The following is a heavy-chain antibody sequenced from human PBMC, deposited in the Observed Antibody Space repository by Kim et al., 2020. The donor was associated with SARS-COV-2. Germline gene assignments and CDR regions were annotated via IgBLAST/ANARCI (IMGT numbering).Heavy chain of an antibody. J-gene: IGHJ4*02. CDR3: TTGEGLEYYFDY. V-gene: IGHV3-15*01. CDR1: GFTFSNAW. Sequence: GGSLRLYCAASGFTFSNAWMSWVRQAPGKGLEWVGRIKSKTDGGTTDYAAPVKGRFTISRDDSKNTLYLQMNSLKTEDTAVYYCTTGEGLEYYFDYWGQGTLVTVSS. CDR2: IKSKTDGGTT.